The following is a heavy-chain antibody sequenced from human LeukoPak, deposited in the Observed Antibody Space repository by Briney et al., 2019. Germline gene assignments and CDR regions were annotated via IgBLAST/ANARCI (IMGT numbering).Heavy chain of an antibody. V-gene: IGHV4-4*07. CDR1: GGSFSSYY. D-gene: IGHD4-17*01. CDR2: IYTSGST. J-gene: IGHJ4*02. Sequence: SETLSLTCAVSGGSFSSYYWSWIRLPAGKGLEWIGRIYTSGSTNYNPSLKSRVTMSVDTSKNQFSLKLSSVTAADTAVYYCARAWTAVMVFDYWGQGTLVTVSS. CDR3: ARAWTAVMVFDY.